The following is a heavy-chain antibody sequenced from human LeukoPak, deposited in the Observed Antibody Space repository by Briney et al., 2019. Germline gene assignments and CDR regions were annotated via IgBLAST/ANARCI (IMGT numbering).Heavy chain of an antibody. CDR2: ISGSGGST. J-gene: IGHJ4*02. Sequence: PGGSLRLSCAASGFTFSSYAMSWVRQAPGKGLEWVSAISGSGGSTYYADSVKGRFTISRDNSKNTLYLQMNSLRAEDTAVYYCAKDPLGYDFWSGYWGYWGQGTLVTVSS. V-gene: IGHV3-23*01. CDR1: GFTFSSYA. D-gene: IGHD3-3*01. CDR3: AKDPLGYDFWSGYWGY.